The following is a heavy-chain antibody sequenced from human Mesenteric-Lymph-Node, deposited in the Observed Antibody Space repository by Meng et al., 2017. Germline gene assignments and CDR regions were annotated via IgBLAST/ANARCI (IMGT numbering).Heavy chain of an antibody. V-gene: IGHV3-11*01. J-gene: IGHJ6*02. CDR3: ARAGGFDFPRYYYGMDV. CDR1: GFPFSNYA. Sequence: GESLKIPCAASGFPFSNYAMAWVRRAPGKGLEWVSHISDRGTNIYYADSLKGRFTISRDDAKNSLYLQMNSLRAEDTAVYYCARAGGFDFPRYYYGMDVWGQGTTVTVSS. CDR2: ISDRGTNI. D-gene: IGHD5-12*01.